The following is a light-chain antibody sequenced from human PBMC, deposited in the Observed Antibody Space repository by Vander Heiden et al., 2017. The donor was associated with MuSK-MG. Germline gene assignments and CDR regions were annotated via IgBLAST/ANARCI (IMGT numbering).Light chain of an antibody. J-gene: IGKJ4*01. CDR1: QTARSY. V-gene: IGKV3-15*01. CDR2: GAS. CDR3: QQDNEWPLS. Sequence: EIVMTQSPATLSVSPGERATLSCRASQTARSYLAWYQQKPGQAPRVFIYGASTRATGIPARFSGSGSGTEFTLTISSLQSEDSAVYYCQQDNEWPLSFGGGTKVEMK.